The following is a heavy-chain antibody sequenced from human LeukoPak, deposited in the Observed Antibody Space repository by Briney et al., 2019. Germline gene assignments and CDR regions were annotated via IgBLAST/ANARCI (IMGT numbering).Heavy chain of an antibody. V-gene: IGHV1-18*01. CDR3: ARVGTYYDFWSGYFDY. D-gene: IGHD3-3*01. CDR2: ISAYNGNT. Sequence: ASVKVSCKASAYTFTSYGISWVRQAPGQGLEWMGWISAYNGNTNYAQKLQGRVTMTTDTSTSTAYMELRSLRSDDTAVYYCARVGTYYDFWSGYFDYWGQGTLVTVSS. J-gene: IGHJ4*02. CDR1: AYTFTSYG.